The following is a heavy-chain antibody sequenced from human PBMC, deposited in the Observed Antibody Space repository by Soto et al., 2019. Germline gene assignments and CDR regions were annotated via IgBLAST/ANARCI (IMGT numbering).Heavy chain of an antibody. V-gene: IGHV1-18*01. J-gene: IGHJ4*02. D-gene: IGHD1-1*01. CDR2: ISAHNGNT. Sequence: QVHLVQSGAEVKKPGASVKVSCKGSGYDFTTYGITWVRQAPGQGLEWMAWISAHNGNTDYAQKLQGRVTVTRDTSTSTAYMELRSPRSDDTAVYYCARGRYGDYWGQGALVIVSS. CDR3: ARGRYGDY. CDR1: GYDFTTYG.